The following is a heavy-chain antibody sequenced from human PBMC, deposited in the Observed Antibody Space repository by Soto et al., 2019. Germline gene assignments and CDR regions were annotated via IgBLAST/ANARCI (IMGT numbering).Heavy chain of an antibody. V-gene: IGHV1-8*01. Sequence: QVQLVQSGAEVKKPGASVKVSCKASGYTFTSYDINWVRQATGQGLEWMGWMNPNSGNTGYAQKFQGGVTMTRNTSISTAYMELSSVRSEDTAVYYCARGTQLDRGGYYYYGMDVWGQGTTVTVSS. J-gene: IGHJ6*02. CDR1: GYTFTSYD. CDR3: ARGTQLDRGGYYYYGMDV. D-gene: IGHD6-6*01. CDR2: MNPNSGNT.